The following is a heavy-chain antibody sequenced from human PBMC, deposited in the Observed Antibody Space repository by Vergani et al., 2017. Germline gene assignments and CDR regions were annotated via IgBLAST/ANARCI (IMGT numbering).Heavy chain of an antibody. V-gene: IGHV3-48*01. J-gene: IGHJ3*02. CDR1: GFTFSSYS. Sequence: EVQLLESGGDLVQPGGSLRLSCAASGFTFSSYSMNWVRQAPGKGLEWVSYISSSSSTIYYADSVKGRFTISRDNAKNSLYLQMNSLRAEDTAVYYCARDLFSGSSRYLQGAVDIWGQGTMVTVSS. D-gene: IGHD6-13*01. CDR3: ARDLFSGSSRYLQGAVDI. CDR2: ISSSSSTI.